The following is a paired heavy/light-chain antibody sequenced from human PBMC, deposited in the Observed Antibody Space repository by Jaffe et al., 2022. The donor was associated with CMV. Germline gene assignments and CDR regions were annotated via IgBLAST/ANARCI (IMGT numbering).Light chain of an antibody. V-gene: IGKV3-20*01. CDR2: GAS. Sequence: EIVLTQSPGTLSLSPGERATLSCRASQSVSSSYLAWYQQKPGQAPRLLIYGASSRATGIPDRFSGSGSGTDFTLTISRLEPEDFAVYYCQQYGSSRYTFGQGTKLEIK. CDR3: QQYGSSRYT. CDR1: QSVSSSY. J-gene: IGKJ2*01.
Heavy chain of an antibody. J-gene: IGHJ4*02. CDR2: ISSSGSTI. Sequence: QVQLVESGGGLVKPGGSLRLSCAASGFTFSDYYMSWIRQAPGKGLEWVSYISSSGSTIYYADSVKGRFTISRDNAKNSLYLQMNSLRAEDTAVYYCARVGATEAFDYWGQGTLVTVSS. D-gene: IGHD1-26*01. V-gene: IGHV3-11*01. CDR1: GFTFSDYY. CDR3: ARVGATEAFDY.